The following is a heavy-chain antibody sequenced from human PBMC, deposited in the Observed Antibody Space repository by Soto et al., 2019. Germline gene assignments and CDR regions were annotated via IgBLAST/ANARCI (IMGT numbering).Heavy chain of an antibody. Sequence: ASVKVSCKASGYTSTNYGMHWVRQAPGQRLEWMGWISADNGNTKYAQKFQGRITITRDTSTDTAYMELSSLRSEDTAVYYCATPRYCSSTSCYFHYNWFDPWGQGTLVTVSS. CDR2: ISADNGNT. CDR3: ATPRYCSSTSCYFHYNWFDP. V-gene: IGHV1-3*01. CDR1: GYTSTNYG. J-gene: IGHJ5*02. D-gene: IGHD2-2*01.